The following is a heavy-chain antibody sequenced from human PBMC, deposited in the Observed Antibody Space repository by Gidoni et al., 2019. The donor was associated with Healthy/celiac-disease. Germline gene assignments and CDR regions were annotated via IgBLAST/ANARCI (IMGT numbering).Heavy chain of an antibody. CDR3: AKDTAARPYDAFDI. D-gene: IGHD6-6*01. CDR1: GFTFDDYA. J-gene: IGHJ3*02. V-gene: IGHV3-9*01. Sequence: EVQLVESGGGLVQPGRSLRLSCAASGFTFDDYAMHWVRQAPGKGLEWVSGISWNSGSIGYADSVKGRFTISRDNAKNSLYLQMNSLRAEDTALYYCAKDTAARPYDAFDIWGQGTMVTVSS. CDR2: ISWNSGSI.